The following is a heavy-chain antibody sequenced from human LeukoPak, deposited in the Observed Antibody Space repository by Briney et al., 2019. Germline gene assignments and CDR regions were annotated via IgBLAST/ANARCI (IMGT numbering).Heavy chain of an antibody. D-gene: IGHD3-22*01. J-gene: IGHJ4*02. CDR2: ISGSSSTI. V-gene: IGHV3-48*01. CDR3: ARGSTYYDSSGQVPFDY. Sequence: GGSLRLSCAASGFTFSSYSMNWVRQAPGKGLEWGSYISGSSSTIYYADSVKGRFTISRDNGKSTLYLQMNSLRAEDTAVYYCARGSTYYDSSGQVPFDYWGQGTLVTVSS. CDR1: GFTFSSYS.